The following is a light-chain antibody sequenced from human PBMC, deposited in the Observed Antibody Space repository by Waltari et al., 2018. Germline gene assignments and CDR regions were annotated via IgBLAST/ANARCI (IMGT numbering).Light chain of an antibody. CDR3: QQYNRYPYT. J-gene: IGKJ2*01. CDR1: QSFSSW. Sequence: DIQMTQSPSTLSASVGDRVTITCRASQSFSSWLAWYQQKPGKAPKLLIYEASTLESGLPSIFSGSGAGTEFTLTISSLQPDDSATYFCQQYNRYPYTFGQGTKLEIK. V-gene: IGKV1-5*03. CDR2: EAS.